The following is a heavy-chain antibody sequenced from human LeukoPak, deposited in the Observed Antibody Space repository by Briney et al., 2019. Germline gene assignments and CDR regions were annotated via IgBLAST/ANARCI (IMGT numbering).Heavy chain of an antibody. CDR3: ARYFCSGGRCSHFDY. Sequence: PSETLSLTCTVSGDSLSTNSWIWIRQPPGKGLEWIGYIYYSGTTNYNPSLKSRVTISIDTSKNQFSLKLRSVTAADTAVYYCARYFCSGGRCSHFDYWGQGTLVTVSS. CDR1: GDSLSTNS. V-gene: IGHV4-59*08. CDR2: IYYSGTT. D-gene: IGHD2-15*01. J-gene: IGHJ4*02.